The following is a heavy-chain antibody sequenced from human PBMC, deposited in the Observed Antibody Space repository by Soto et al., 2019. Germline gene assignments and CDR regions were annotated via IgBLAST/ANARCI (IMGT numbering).Heavy chain of an antibody. CDR3: AKRDLYY. D-gene: IGHD2-21*02. CDR1: GFTFSTSA. J-gene: IGHJ4*02. Sequence: EVQLLESGGGLVQPGGSLRLSCAASGFTFSTSAMSWVRHAPGQGLEWVSGISGSGGTTYYADSVKGRFTISRDNSKNALYLQMGNLRAEDTAIYYCAKRDLYYWGQGTLATVAS. V-gene: IGHV3-23*01. CDR2: ISGSGGTT.